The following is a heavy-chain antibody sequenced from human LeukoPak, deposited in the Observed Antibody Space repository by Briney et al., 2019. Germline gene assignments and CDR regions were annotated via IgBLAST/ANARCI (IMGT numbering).Heavy chain of an antibody. J-gene: IGHJ4*02. CDR2: IYSGGGT. D-gene: IGHD3-22*01. Sequence: PGGSLRLSCAASGFAVSSNYMSWVRQAPGKGLEWVSVIYSGGGTYYANSVKGRFTISRDNSKNTLYLQMNSLRAEDTAVYYCAKDAPFYDSSGYYQYFDYWGQGTLVTVSS. V-gene: IGHV3-53*05. CDR1: GFAVSSNY. CDR3: AKDAPFYDSSGYYQYFDY.